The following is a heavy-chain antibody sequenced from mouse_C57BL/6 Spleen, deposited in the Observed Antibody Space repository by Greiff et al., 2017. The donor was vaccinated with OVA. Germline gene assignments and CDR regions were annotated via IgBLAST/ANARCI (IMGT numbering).Heavy chain of an antibody. CDR1: GYAFSSYW. V-gene: IGHV1-80*01. D-gene: IGHD1-1*01. CDR2: IYPGDGDT. CDR3: ARLLITTVVEGYFDV. Sequence: VQLLESGAELVKPGASVKISCKASGYAFSSYWMNWVKQRPGKGLEWIGQIYPGDGDTNYNGKFKGKATLTADKSSSTAYMQLSSLTSEDSAVYFCARLLITTVVEGYFDVWGTGTTVTVSS. J-gene: IGHJ1*03.